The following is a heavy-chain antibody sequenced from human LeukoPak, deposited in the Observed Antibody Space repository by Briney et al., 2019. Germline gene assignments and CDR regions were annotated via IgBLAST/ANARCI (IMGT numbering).Heavy chain of an antibody. CDR3: AKIDIVVVPAARYFDY. V-gene: IGHV3-23*01. CDR2: ISGSGGST. D-gene: IGHD2-2*01. J-gene: IGHJ4*02. CDR1: GFTFSSYA. Sequence: GGSLRLSCAASGFTFSSYAMSWVRQAPGKGLEWVSAISGSGGSTYYADSVKGRFTISRDNSKNTLYLQMNSLGAEDTAVYYCAKIDIVVVPAARYFDYWGQGTLVTVSS.